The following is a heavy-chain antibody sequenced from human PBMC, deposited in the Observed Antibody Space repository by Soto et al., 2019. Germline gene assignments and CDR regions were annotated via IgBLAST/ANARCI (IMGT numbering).Heavy chain of an antibody. J-gene: IGHJ4*02. Sequence: EVQLVESGGGLVQPGGSLRLSCAASGFSITNTWMHWVRQAPGKGLEWVGRVKSKADGGTADYAAPVKGRFTVSRDDSKNTHYLQMHSLKMEDTPVYYCNSYPDFWGGHTPLWGQGTLVTVSS. D-gene: IGHD3-3*01. CDR2: VKSKADGGTA. CDR1: GFSITNTW. V-gene: IGHV3-15*07. CDR3: NSYPDFWGGHTPL.